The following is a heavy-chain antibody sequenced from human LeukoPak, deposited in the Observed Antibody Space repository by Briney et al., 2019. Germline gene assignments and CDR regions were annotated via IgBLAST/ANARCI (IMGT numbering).Heavy chain of an antibody. CDR2: IYRGGST. V-gene: IGHV4-4*07. D-gene: IGHD1-14*01. CDR1: GGSITGYY. Sequence: PSETLSLTCTVSGGSITGYYWTWIRRPAGKGLEWIGRIYRGGSTNYNPPLKSRVTMSVDTSKNQFSLKLSSVTAADTAVYYCATGRDADSARGYYDMDVWGQGTTVTVSS. CDR3: ATGRDADSARGYYDMDV. J-gene: IGHJ6*02.